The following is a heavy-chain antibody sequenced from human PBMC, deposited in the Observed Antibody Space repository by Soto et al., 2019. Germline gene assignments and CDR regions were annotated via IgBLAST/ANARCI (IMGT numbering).Heavy chain of an antibody. J-gene: IGHJ4*02. CDR3: ARGGRSDTEYQYFDS. V-gene: IGHV3-21*04. CDR1: GFTFSSYS. Sequence: GGSLRLSCAASGFTFSSYSMNWVRQAPGKGLEWVSSISSSSSYIYYADSVKGRFTISRDNAKNSLYLQMNTLRAEDTAVYYCARGGRSDTEYQYFDSWGQGILVTVSS. D-gene: IGHD2-2*01. CDR2: ISSSSSYI.